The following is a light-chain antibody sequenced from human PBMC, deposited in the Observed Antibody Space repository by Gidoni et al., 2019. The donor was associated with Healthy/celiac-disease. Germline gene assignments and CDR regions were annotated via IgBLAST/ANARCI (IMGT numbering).Light chain of an antibody. CDR2: YAS. CDR1: SS. V-gene: IGKV6-21*02. CDR3: HQSSSLPLYT. J-gene: IGKJ2*01. Sequence: SSIHWYQQKPDQSPKLLIKYASQSISGVPSRFSGSGSGTDFTLTINSLEAEDAATYYCHQSSSLPLYTFGQGTKLEIK.